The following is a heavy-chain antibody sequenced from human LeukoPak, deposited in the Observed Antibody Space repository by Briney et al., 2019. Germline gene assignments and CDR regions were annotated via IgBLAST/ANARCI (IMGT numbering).Heavy chain of an antibody. CDR2: ISAYNGNT. D-gene: IGHD5-18*01. J-gene: IGHJ6*03. CDR3: ARVTIGYSYGYYYYYYYMDV. Sequence: ASVKVSCKASGYTFTSYGISWVRQAPGQGLEWMGWISAYNGNTNYAQKLQGRVTMTTDTSTSTAYMELRSLRSDDTAVYYCARVTIGYSYGYYYYYYYMDVWGKGTTVTISS. V-gene: IGHV1-18*01. CDR1: GYTFTSYG.